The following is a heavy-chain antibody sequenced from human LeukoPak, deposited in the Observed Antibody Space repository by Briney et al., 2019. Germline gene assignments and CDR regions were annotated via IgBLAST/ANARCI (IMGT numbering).Heavy chain of an antibody. V-gene: IGHV3-23*01. CDR1: GFTFSSYA. CDR2: ISGSGGST. J-gene: IGHJ4*02. CDR3: AKDKSRSVAGPTHFDY. D-gene: IGHD6-19*01. Sequence: GGSLRLSCAASGFTFSSYAMSWVRQAPGKGLEWVSAISGSGGSTYYADSVKGRFTISRDNSKNTLYLQMNSLRAEDTAVYYCAKDKSRSVAGPTHFDYWGQGTLVTVSS.